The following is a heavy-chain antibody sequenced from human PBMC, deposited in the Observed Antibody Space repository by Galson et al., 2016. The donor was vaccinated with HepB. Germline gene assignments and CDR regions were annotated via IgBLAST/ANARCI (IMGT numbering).Heavy chain of an antibody. V-gene: IGHV4-39*01. CDR3: ATGGYKNGSRIDH. Sequence: SETLSLTCSVSGDSISSSNYYWGWIRQPPGKGLEWIGTIYYSGRSGSTYYKPSLKSRLSILVDTSKNQFSLKVTSVTAADTAVYYCATGGYKNGSRIDHWGQGTLVTVSS. J-gene: IGHJ4*02. CDR1: GDSISSSNYY. CDR2: IYYSGRSGST. D-gene: IGHD5-18*01.